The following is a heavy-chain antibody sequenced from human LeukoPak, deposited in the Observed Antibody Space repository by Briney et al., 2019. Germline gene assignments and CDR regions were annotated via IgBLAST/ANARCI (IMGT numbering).Heavy chain of an antibody. J-gene: IGHJ4*02. V-gene: IGHV1-8*01. CDR1: GYTFTSYD. CDR2: MNPNSGNT. Sequence: ASVKVSCKASGYTFTSYDINWVRQATGQGLEWMGWMNPNSGNTGYAQKFQGRVTMTRNTSISTAYMELSSLRAEDTAVYYCARGDGIQRITTFFTGLDYWGQGTLVTVSS. D-gene: IGHD2/OR15-2a*01. CDR3: ARGDGIQRITTFFTGLDY.